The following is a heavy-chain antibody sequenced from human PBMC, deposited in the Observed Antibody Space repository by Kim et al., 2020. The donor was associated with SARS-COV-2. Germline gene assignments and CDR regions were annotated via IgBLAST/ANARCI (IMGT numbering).Heavy chain of an antibody. V-gene: IGHV3-72*01. CDR3: ARSYKDRDWFDP. Sequence: GGSLRLSCAASGFTFSDYYMDWVRLAPGKGLEWVGRTRNKVYSYTTEYAASVKGRFTISRDDSKNSLYLQMNSLKTEDTAMYYCARSYKDRDWFDPWGQGTLVTVSS. J-gene: IGHJ5*02. CDR1: GFTFSDYY. D-gene: IGHD3-10*01. CDR2: TRNKVYSYTT.